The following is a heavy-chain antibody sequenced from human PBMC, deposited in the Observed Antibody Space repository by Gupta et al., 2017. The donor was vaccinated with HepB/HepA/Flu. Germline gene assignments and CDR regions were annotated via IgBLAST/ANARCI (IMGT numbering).Heavy chain of an antibody. CDR1: GDSISYNY. CDR2: SYDSGIT. V-gene: IGHV4-59*01. J-gene: IGHJ6*03. D-gene: IGHD4-11*01. Sequence: QVQLQESGPGLVKPSETLSLTCTVSGDSISYNYWIWIRQPPGKGLEWIAYSYDSGITKHNPSLERRVTISVDTSKNQFSLKLSTVTAADTAVYYCARAKTVYYYYYMDVWGQGTTVTVSS. CDR3: ARAKTVYYYYYMDV.